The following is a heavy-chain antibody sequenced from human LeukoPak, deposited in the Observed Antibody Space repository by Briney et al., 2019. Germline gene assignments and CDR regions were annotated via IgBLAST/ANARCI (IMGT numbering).Heavy chain of an antibody. V-gene: IGHV4-38-2*02. Sequence: SETLSLTCIVSGYSISSGYYWGWIRPPPGKGLEWIGSIYHSGSTYYNPSLKSRVTISEDTSKNLFSLKLRSVTAADTAVYYCVRGPGGVTTALYFDYWGQGTLVTVSS. CDR1: GYSISSGYY. CDR3: VRGPGGVTTALYFDY. D-gene: IGHD4-17*01. CDR2: IYHSGST. J-gene: IGHJ4*02.